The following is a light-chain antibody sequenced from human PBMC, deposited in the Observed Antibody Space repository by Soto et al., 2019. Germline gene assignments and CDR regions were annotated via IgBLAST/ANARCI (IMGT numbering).Light chain of an antibody. CDR2: QDS. CDR1: NLGDKY. CDR3: QAWDSSTGV. V-gene: IGLV3-1*01. Sequence: SSELTQPPSVSVSPGQTASITCSGDNLGDKYACWYQQKPGQSPVLVIYQDSKRPSGIPERFSCSNSGNTATLTISGTQAMDEADYYCQAWDSSTGVFGGGTKLTVL. J-gene: IGLJ2*01.